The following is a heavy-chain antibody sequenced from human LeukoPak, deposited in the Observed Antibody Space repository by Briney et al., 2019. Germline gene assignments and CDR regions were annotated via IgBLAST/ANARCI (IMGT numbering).Heavy chain of an antibody. CDR2: IYPGDSDS. D-gene: IGHD2-21*02. J-gene: IGHJ4*02. CDR1: GYSFTSCW. CDR3: ARRGREECGGDCRNSYYFDY. V-gene: IGHV5-51*01. Sequence: GESLKISCKGSGYSFTSCWIGWVRQMPGKGLEWMGVIYPGDSDSRYSPSFQGQVPISADKSISTAYLQWSSLKASDTAMYYCARRGREECGGDCRNSYYFDYWGQGTLVTVSS.